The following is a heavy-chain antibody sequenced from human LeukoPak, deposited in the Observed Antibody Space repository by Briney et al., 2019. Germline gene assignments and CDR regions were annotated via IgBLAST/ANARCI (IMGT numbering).Heavy chain of an antibody. V-gene: IGHV1-2*02. CDR3: ARAKYSGYDHEWNY. Sequence: GASVKVSCKASGYTFTSYGISWVRQAPGQGLEWMGWINPNSGGTNYAQKFQGRVTMTRDTSISTAYMELSRLRYDDTAVYYCARAKYSGYDHEWNYWGQGTLVTVSS. J-gene: IGHJ4*02. CDR1: GYTFTSYG. D-gene: IGHD5-12*01. CDR2: INPNSGGT.